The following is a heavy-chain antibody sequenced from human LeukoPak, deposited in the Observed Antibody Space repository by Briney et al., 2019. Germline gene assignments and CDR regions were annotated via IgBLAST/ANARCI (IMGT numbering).Heavy chain of an antibody. V-gene: IGHV1-69*05. J-gene: IGHJ5*02. CDR1: GGTFSSYA. Sequence: SVKDSCKASGGTFSSYAISWVRQAPGQGLEWLGGIIPMFGTAKYAQKFQGRVTITTDESTTTAYMELISLRFEDTAVYYCLRRQALRGRHRAFDPWGQGTLVTVTS. CDR3: LRRQALRGRHRAFDP. CDR2: IIPMFGTA. D-gene: IGHD6-25*01.